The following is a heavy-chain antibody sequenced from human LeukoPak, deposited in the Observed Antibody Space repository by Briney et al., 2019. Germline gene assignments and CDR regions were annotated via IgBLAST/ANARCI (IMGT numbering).Heavy chain of an antibody. V-gene: IGHV3-23*01. CDR3: ANSAAVGTFY. Sequence: GGTLRLSCAASGFTFSSYGMSWVRQAPGKGLEWVSGISGNSGTTYYADSVKGRFTISRDNSKNTLYLQMNSLRAEDTAVYYCANSAAVGTFYWGQGTLVTVSS. J-gene: IGHJ4*02. CDR2: ISGNSGTT. D-gene: IGHD6-13*01. CDR1: GFTFSSYG.